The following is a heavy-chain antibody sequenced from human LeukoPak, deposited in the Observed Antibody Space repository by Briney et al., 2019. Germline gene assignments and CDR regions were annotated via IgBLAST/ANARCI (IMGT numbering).Heavy chain of an antibody. J-gene: IGHJ1*01. CDR2: ITDGAIST. CDR1: GFTFSSYA. CDR3: ATRQYSSGYSTFQH. D-gene: IGHD3-22*01. Sequence: GGSLRLSCAASGFTFSSYAMSWVRQAPGKGLEWVSTITDGAISTYYADSVKGRFTISRDNSKNTLYLQMNSLRAEDTAVYYCATRQYSSGYSTFQHWGQGTLVTVSS. V-gene: IGHV3-23*01.